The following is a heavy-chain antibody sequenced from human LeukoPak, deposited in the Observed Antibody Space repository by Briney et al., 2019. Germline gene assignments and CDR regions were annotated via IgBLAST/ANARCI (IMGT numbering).Heavy chain of an antibody. J-gene: IGHJ4*02. V-gene: IGHV3-23*01. Sequence: PGGSLRLSCEVSEFPFSIYAMAWVRQAPGQGLEWVSAIDASGSDTYYTDSVKGRFTIPRDDSKNTVYLQMNSLRVEDTAVYYCADYRKPQGLDYWGQGTLVTVSS. CDR2: IDASGSDT. D-gene: IGHD1-14*01. CDR1: EFPFSIYA. CDR3: ADYRKPQGLDY.